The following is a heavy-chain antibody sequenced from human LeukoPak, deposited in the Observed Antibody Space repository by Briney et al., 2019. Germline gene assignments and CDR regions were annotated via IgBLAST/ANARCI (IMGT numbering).Heavy chain of an antibody. Sequence: GGSLRLSCAASGFRFSDYYMNWIRQVPGKGLEWLSYISGTSTDTNYADSVKGRFTISRDNAKNSLYLQMNSLRAEDTAVYYCAREAVAVDYWGQGTLVTVSS. J-gene: IGHJ4*02. CDR2: ISGTSTDT. V-gene: IGHV3-11*06. D-gene: IGHD2-2*01. CDR3: AREAVAVDY. CDR1: GFRFSDYY.